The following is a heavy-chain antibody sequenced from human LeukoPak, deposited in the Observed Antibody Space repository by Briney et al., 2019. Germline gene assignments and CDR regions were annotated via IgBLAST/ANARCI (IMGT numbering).Heavy chain of an antibody. CDR2: INHSGST. CDR1: GGSFSGYY. CDR3: ARDSSGFDY. Sequence: SETLSLTCAVYGGSFSGYYWSWIRQPPGKGLEWIGEINHSGSTNYNPSLKGRVTISVDTSKNQFSLKLSSVTAADTAVYYCARDSSGFDYWGQGTLVTVSS. D-gene: IGHD3-22*01. J-gene: IGHJ4*02. V-gene: IGHV4-34*01.